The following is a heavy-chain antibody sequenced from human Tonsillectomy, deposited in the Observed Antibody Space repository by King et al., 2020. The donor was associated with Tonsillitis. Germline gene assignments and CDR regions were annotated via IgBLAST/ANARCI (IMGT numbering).Heavy chain of an antibody. CDR1: GFTFSSYT. J-gene: IGHJ4*02. CDR3: ARGAEQWRDS. CDR2: ISATRGYT. D-gene: IGHD6-19*01. V-gene: IGHV3-21*01. Sequence: VQLVESGGGLVKPGGSLRLSCAASGFTFSSYTMNWVRQAPGKGLEWVASISATRGYTFYADSVKGRFTISRDNTKNSLYLQMNSLRVDDTAVYYCARGAEQWRDSWGQGTLVTVSS.